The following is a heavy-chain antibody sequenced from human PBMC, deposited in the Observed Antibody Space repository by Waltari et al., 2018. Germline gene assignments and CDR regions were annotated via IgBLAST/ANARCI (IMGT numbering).Heavy chain of an antibody. CDR3: AREPSPTQLYYYGMDV. CDR2: ISYDGSNQ. CDR1: RFTFSHYA. J-gene: IGHJ6*02. D-gene: IGHD1-1*01. V-gene: IGHV3-30*01. Sequence: VQLVESGGGVVQPGRSLRLSCAASRFTFSHYAMHWVRQAPGKGLEWVAVISYDGSNQYYADSVKGRFTISRDNSKNTLYLQMNSLRPEDTAVYYCAREPSPTQLYYYGMDVWGQGTTVTVSS.